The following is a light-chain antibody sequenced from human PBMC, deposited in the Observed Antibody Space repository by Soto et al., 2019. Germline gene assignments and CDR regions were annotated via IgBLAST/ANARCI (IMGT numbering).Light chain of an antibody. J-gene: IGLJ3*02. CDR3: CSHAGSYTWV. CDR2: EVT. Sequence: QSVLTQPASVSGSPGQSITISCTGTSSDVGSRNLVSWYQQHPGKAPKLIIYEVTKWPSGVSNRFSGSKSGNTASLTIFGLQAEDEADYYCCSHAGSYTWVFGGGTKVTVL. CDR1: SSDVGSRNL. V-gene: IGLV2-23*02.